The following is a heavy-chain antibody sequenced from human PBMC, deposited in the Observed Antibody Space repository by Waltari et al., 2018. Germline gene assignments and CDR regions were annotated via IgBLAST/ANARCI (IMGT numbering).Heavy chain of an antibody. CDR2: IYHSGST. J-gene: IGHJ5*02. CDR1: GYSISSSYY. V-gene: IGHV4-38-2*01. CDR3: ARVVYYYDSSGYYYVWFDP. D-gene: IGHD3-22*01. Sequence: QVQLQESGPGLVKPSETLSLTCDVSGYSISSSYYWGWIRPPPGQGLEWIGSIYHSGSTYYNPSLKSRVTISVDTSKNQFSLKLSSVTAADTAVYYCARVVYYYDSSGYYYVWFDPWGQGTLVTVSS.